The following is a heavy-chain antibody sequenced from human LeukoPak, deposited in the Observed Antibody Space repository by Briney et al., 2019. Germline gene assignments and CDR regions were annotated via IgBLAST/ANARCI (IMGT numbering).Heavy chain of an antibody. CDR3: AKQVGATTYFDY. D-gene: IGHD1-26*01. V-gene: IGHV3-30*18. Sequence: PGGSLRLSCAASGFSFSTYGMHWARQSPGKGLEWVAVTSHDGSHKYYADSVKGRFTISRDNSKNTLYLQMNSLRAEDTAVYYCAKQVGATTYFDYWGQGTLVTVSS. CDR2: TSHDGSHK. CDR1: GFSFSTYG. J-gene: IGHJ4*02.